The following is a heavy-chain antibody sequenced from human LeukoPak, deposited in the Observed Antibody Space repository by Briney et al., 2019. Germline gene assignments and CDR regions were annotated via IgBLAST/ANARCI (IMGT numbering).Heavy chain of an antibody. CDR3: ARTFYGPLDY. Sequence: PSETLSLTCTVSGGSISSSSNYWGWIRQPPGKGLEWIGNIYYSGTTYYNPSLKSRVTISVDTSKNQFSLKLRSVTAADTAVYYCARTFYGPLDYWGQGTLVTVSS. CDR2: IYYSGTT. CDR1: GGSISSSSNY. J-gene: IGHJ4*02. V-gene: IGHV4-39*07. D-gene: IGHD4-17*01.